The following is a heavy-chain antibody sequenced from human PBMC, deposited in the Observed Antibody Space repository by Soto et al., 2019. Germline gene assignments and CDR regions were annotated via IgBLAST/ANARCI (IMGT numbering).Heavy chain of an antibody. J-gene: IGHJ5*02. V-gene: IGHV4-31*03. CDR2: IYYSGST. CDR1: GGSISSGGYY. CDR3: AREVSRGSFDP. Sequence: PSETLSLTCTGSGGSISSGGYYWSRIRQHPGKGLGWIGYIYYSGSTYYNPSLKSRVTISVDTSKNQFSLKLSSVTAADTAVYYCAREVSRGSFDPWGQGTLVTVSS. D-gene: IGHD3-10*01.